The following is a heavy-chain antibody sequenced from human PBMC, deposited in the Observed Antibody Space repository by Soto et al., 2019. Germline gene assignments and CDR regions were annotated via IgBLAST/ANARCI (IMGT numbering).Heavy chain of an antibody. D-gene: IGHD2-21*01. CDR2: ISSGGHDT. V-gene: IGHV3-74*01. Sequence: HPGGSLRLSCAAYGFSLTNYWMHWVRRAPGKGLVWVSRISSGGHDTPYADSVKGRFTISRDNAKNRLYLQMNGLSDEDTAVYYCARDMWSTTDYYYFMDVWGQGTTVTVSS. CDR1: GFSLTNYW. CDR3: ARDMWSTTDYYYFMDV. J-gene: IGHJ6*02.